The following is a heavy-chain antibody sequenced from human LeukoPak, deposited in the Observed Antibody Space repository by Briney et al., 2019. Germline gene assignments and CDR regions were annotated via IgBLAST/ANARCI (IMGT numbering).Heavy chain of an antibody. CDR1: GFIFSSYE. J-gene: IGHJ4*02. CDR3: ARESCSGGSCYLFDY. V-gene: IGHV3-48*03. Sequence: PGRSLRLSCAASGFIFSSYEMNWVRQAPGKGLEWVSYISSSGSPIYYADSVKGRFTISRDNAKNSLYLQMNSLRAEDTAVYYCARESCSGGSCYLFDYWGQGTLVTVSS. CDR2: ISSSGSPI. D-gene: IGHD2-15*01.